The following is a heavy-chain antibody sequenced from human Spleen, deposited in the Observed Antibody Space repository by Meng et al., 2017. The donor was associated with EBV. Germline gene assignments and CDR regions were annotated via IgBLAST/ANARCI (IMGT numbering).Heavy chain of an antibody. CDR3: AGVGSTISTDWFDT. V-gene: IGHV6-1*01. CDR2: TYYRSKWYN. J-gene: IGHJ5*02. CDR1: GDSVSNINGG. D-gene: IGHD3-9*01. Sequence: QAPLKQSGTGPVNPSQTPSLTCAISGDSVSNINGGWNWIRQSPSRGLEWLGRTYYRSKWYNDYAVSVKGRITINPDTTKNQVSLQLNSVTPEDTAVYYCAGVGSTISTDWFDTWGQGTLVTVSS.